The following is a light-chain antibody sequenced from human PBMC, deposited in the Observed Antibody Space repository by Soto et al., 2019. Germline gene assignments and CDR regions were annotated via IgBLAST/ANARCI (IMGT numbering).Light chain of an antibody. J-gene: IGLJ2*01. CDR3: SSSTSSSTLA. V-gene: IGLV2-14*03. CDR2: DVS. CDR1: SRDVGRYKD. Sequence: SVPTQPAPVSRSPGQTITISYNGNSRDVGRYKDVSWYQQLPGKAPKLMIYDVSSRPSGVSDRFSGSKSGNTASLTISGLQADDEADYYCSSSTSSSTLAFGGGTKVTVL.